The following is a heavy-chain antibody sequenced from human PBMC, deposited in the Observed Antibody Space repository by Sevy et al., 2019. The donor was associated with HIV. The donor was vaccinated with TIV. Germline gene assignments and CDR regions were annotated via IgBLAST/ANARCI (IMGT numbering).Heavy chain of an antibody. V-gene: IGHV3-23*01. J-gene: IGHJ4*02. CDR2: LSFGCGEI. CDR3: AREGCTKPHDY. CDR1: GFTFSKYS. Sequence: GGSLRHSCAASGFTFSKYSMSWVRQPPGKGLEWVSTLSFGCGEINYADSVKGRFTISRVNSKSSVYLQMNNLRPEDTAVYYCAREGCTKPHDYWGQGTLVTVSS. D-gene: IGHD2-8*01.